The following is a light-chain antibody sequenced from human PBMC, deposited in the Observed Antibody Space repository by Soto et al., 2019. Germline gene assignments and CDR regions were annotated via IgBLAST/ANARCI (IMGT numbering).Light chain of an antibody. CDR1: SSNIGAGYD. Sequence: QSVLTQPPSVSGAPGQRVTISCTGSSSNIGAGYDVHWYQQLPATAHKLLIDGNSNRPSGVPHRFSGYKSATSAPLTTTGHQAEDEADYYCQSYDSSLGGSVFGAGTKLTVL. V-gene: IGLV1-40*01. J-gene: IGLJ2*01. CDR2: GNS. CDR3: QSYDSSLGGSV.